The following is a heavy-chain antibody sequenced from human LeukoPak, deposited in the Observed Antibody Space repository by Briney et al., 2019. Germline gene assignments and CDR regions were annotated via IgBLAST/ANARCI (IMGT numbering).Heavy chain of an antibody. V-gene: IGHV3-7*01. D-gene: IGHD2-2*01. CDR2: IKTDGSAK. J-gene: IGHJ4*02. CDR3: ARVDWDQLGRGFGFDY. CDR1: GFTFSRYW. Sequence: GGSLRLSCAASGFTFSRYWMSWVRQAPGKGLERVANIKTDGSAKNYLESAKGRLTISRDNAKNSLFLQMNSLRVEDTAVYYCARVDWDQLGRGFGFDYWGQGTLVTVSS.